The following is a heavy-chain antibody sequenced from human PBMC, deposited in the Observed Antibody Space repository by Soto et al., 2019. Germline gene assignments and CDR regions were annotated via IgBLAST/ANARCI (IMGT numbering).Heavy chain of an antibody. J-gene: IGHJ4*02. CDR1: GFIFSNQA. V-gene: IGHV3-23*01. Sequence: GGSLRLSCAASGFIFSNQAMCWVRQGPGKGLEWVSCISDRGDETFFLDSVKGRFAIPRDNSQNMLFLQMSSLRAEDKAIYYCARRGTYRRGHFDYWGQGTQVTVSS. CDR3: ARRGTYRRGHFDY. D-gene: IGHD3-16*02. CDR2: ISDRGDET.